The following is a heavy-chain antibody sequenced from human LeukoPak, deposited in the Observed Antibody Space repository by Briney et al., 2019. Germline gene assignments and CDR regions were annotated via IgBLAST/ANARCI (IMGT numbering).Heavy chain of an antibody. J-gene: IGHJ4*02. CDR2: IKQDGSEK. V-gene: IGHV3-7*01. CDR3: ARLYYDFWSGYYLNDY. CDR1: GFTFSDYS. Sequence: PGGSLRLSCAASGFTFSDYSLNWVRQAPGKGLEWVANIKQDGSEKYYVDSVKGRFTISRDNAKNSLYLQMNSLRAEDTAVYYCARLYYDFWSGYYLNDYWGQGTLVTVSS. D-gene: IGHD3-3*01.